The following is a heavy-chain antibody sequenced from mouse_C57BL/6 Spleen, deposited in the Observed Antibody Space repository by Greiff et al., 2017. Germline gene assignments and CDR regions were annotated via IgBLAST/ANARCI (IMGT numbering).Heavy chain of an antibody. CDR3: ARGDDNYAMDY. V-gene: IGHV1-81*01. Sequence: QVQLQQSGAELARPGASVKLSCKASGYTFTSYGISWVKQRPGQGLEWIGEIYPRSGNTYYNEKFKGKATLTADKSSSTAYMELRSLTSEDSAVYFCARGDDNYAMDYWGQGTSVTVSS. D-gene: IGHD2-3*01. J-gene: IGHJ4*01. CDR1: GYTFTSYG. CDR2: IYPRSGNT.